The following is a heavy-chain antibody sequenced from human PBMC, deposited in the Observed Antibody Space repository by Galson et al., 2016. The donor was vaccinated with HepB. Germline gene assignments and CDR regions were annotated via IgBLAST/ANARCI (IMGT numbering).Heavy chain of an antibody. CDR1: GFSLSTTRVG. J-gene: IGHJ4*02. CDR3: VRVYNDGWSGALSSGLYDFGY. Sequence: PALVKPTQTLTLTCTFSGFSLSTTRVGVGWIRQPPGKALAWLALVYRDDDKRYSPSLRNRLTITKDTSENQVVVTVTNVDPADTATYYCVRVYNDGWSGALSSGLYDFGYWGQGTLVT. D-gene: IGHD3-3*01. V-gene: IGHV2-5*02. CDR2: VYRDDDK.